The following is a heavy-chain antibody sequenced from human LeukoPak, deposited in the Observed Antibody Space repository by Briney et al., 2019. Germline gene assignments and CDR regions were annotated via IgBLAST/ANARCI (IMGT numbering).Heavy chain of an antibody. V-gene: IGHV3-7*03. CDR3: GRGMTFIVG. Sequence: AGGSLRLSCAASGFTFCRHWMSGVRQAPGKGREWGAHLNQGGSETTNVDSVKGRFTRSRDNAKDSLYLQRNSLRAEDTALYYCGRGMTFIVGWGQGTMVTVSS. D-gene: IGHD3-22*01. J-gene: IGHJ4*02. CDR2: LNQGGSET. CDR1: GFTFCRHW.